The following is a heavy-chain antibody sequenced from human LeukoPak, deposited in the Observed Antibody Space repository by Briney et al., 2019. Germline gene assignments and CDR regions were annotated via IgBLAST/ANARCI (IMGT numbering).Heavy chain of an antibody. D-gene: IGHD5-18*01. J-gene: IGHJ4*02. CDR1: GGSISSYY. Sequence: PSETLSLTCTVSGGSISSYYWSWIRQPPGKGLEWIGYIYYSGSTNYNPSLKNRVTISVDTSKNQFSLKLSSVTAADTAVYYCARGRRVDTAMTRLFDYWGQGTLVTVSS. V-gene: IGHV4-59*12. CDR2: IYYSGST. CDR3: ARGRRVDTAMTRLFDY.